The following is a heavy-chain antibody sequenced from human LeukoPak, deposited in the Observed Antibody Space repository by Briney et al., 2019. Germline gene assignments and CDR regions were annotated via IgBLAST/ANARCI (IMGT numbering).Heavy chain of an antibody. V-gene: IGHV4-30-2*01. Sequence: SETLSLTCAISAGSISSGGYSWSWIRQPPGKGLEWIGYIYHSGSTYYNPSLKSRVTISVDRSKNQFSLKLSSVTAADTAVYYCASRRSDEYYFDYWGQGTLVTVSS. CDR1: AGSISSGGYS. CDR3: ASRRSDEYYFDY. D-gene: IGHD3-16*01. CDR2: IYHSGST. J-gene: IGHJ4*02.